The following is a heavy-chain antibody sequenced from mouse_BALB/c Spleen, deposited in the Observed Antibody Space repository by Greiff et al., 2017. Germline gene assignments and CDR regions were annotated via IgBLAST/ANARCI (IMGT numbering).Heavy chain of an antibody. CDR3: ARYERRYPRWYFDV. Sequence: VHLQQSGPSLVKPSQSLSLTCSVTGDSITSGYWNWIRKFPGNKLEYMGYISYSGSTYYNPSLKSRISITRDTSKNQYYLQLNSVTTEDTATYYCARYERRYPRWYFDVWGAGTTVTVSS. CDR1: GDSITSGY. V-gene: IGHV3-8*02. CDR2: ISYSGST. J-gene: IGHJ1*01. D-gene: IGHD5-1-1*01.